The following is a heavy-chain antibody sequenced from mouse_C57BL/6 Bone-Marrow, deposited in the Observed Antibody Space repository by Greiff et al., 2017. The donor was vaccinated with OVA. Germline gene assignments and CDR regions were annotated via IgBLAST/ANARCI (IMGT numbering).Heavy chain of an antibody. CDR2: IHPNSGST. CDR3: AGSTMITRAFDY. J-gene: IGHJ2*01. CDR1: GYTFTSYW. D-gene: IGHD2-4*01. V-gene: IGHV1-64*01. Sequence: VQLQQPGAELVKPGASVKLSCKASGYTFTSYWMHWEKQRPGQGLEWIGMIHPNSGSTNYNEKFKSKATLTVDKSSSTAYMQLSSLTSEDSAVYYCAGSTMITRAFDYWGQGTTLTVSS.